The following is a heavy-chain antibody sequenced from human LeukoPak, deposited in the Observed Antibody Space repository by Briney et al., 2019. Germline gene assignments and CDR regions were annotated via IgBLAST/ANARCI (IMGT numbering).Heavy chain of an antibody. CDR2: ISAYNANT. J-gene: IGHJ5*02. Sequence: ASVKVSCKASGYTFTSYGISWVRQAPGQGLEWMGWISAYNANTNYAQKLQGRVTMTTDTSTSTAYMELRSLRSDDTAVYYCARRNPIVTMVRGRYWFDPWGQGTLVTVSS. D-gene: IGHD3-10*01. CDR3: ARRNPIVTMVRGRYWFDP. CDR1: GYTFTSYG. V-gene: IGHV1-18*04.